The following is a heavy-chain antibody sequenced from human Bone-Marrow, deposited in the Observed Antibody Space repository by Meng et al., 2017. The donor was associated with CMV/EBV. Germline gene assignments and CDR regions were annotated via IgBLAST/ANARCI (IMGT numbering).Heavy chain of an antibody. Sequence: GGSLRLSCVGSGFTFRGYVMHWVRQAPGKGLEWVAGVSNDGSNKHIADSVKGRFTISRDNSKNTLYLQMNSLRAEDTAVYYCARDSRPNIVVVPAAILDPWGQGTLVTVSS. D-gene: IGHD2-2*01. J-gene: IGHJ5*02. V-gene: IGHV3-30*04. CDR2: VSNDGSNK. CDR1: GFTFRGYV. CDR3: ARDSRPNIVVVPAAILDP.